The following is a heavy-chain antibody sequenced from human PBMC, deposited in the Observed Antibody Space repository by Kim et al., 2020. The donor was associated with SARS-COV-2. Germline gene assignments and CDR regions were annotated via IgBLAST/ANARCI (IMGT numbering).Heavy chain of an antibody. CDR2: IYYSGST. J-gene: IGHJ6*03. V-gene: IGHV4-59*01. D-gene: IGHD3-3*01. Sequence: SETLSLTCTVSGGSISSYYWSWIRQPPGKGLEWIGYIYYSGSTNYNPSLKSRVTISVDTSKNQFSLKLSSVTAADTAVYYCARDLGIGYYYYYMDVWGKGTTVTVSS. CDR1: GGSISSYY. CDR3: ARDLGIGYYYYYMDV.